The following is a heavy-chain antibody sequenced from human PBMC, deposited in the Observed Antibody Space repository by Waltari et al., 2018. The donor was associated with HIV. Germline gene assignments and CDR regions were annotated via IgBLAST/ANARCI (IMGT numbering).Heavy chain of an antibody. CDR1: KFTLDTYS. J-gene: IGHJ6*02. CDR2: ISANAGRA. D-gene: IGHD6-19*01. V-gene: IGHV3-23*01. Sequence: EVQLLESGGGFVQPGGSLRLSFAAYKFTLDTYSMTWVPRAPGKGLEWVAIISANAGRAYYADSLEGRFTVSRENSNNTIYLQMNNLTAEDTAVYYCAKHSSGWYRGHYPIDVWGQGTTVTVSS. CDR3: AKHSSGWYRGHYPIDV.